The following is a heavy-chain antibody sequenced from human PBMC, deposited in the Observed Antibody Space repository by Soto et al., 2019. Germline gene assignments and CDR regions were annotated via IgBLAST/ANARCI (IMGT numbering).Heavy chain of an antibody. CDR1: GGSISSSSYY. CDR2: IYYSGST. J-gene: IGHJ4*02. Sequence: QLQLQESGPGLVKPSETLSLTCTVSGGSISSSSYYWGWIRQPPGKGLEWIGSIYYSGSTYYNPSLKSRVTISVDTSKNQFSLKLSSVTAADTAVYYCARLPYSSGWYLDYWGQGTLVTVSS. V-gene: IGHV4-39*01. D-gene: IGHD6-19*01. CDR3: ARLPYSSGWYLDY.